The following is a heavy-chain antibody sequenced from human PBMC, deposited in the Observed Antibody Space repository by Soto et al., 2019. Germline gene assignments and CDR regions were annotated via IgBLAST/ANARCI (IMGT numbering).Heavy chain of an antibody. Sequence: SETLSLTCAVTGYSISSGYYWGWIRQPPGKGLEWIGHFYHSGGTYYNASLKSRATISVDTSKNQFSLNLSSVTAADTAVYYCPRAFRGELLLGFFDYWGQGTRVTVSS. D-gene: IGHD1-26*01. CDR1: GYSISSGYY. CDR3: PRAFRGELLLGFFDY. J-gene: IGHJ4*02. V-gene: IGHV4-38-2*01. CDR2: FYHSGGT.